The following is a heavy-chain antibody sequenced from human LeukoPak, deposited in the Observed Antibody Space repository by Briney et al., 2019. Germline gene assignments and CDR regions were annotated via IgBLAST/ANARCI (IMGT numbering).Heavy chain of an antibody. CDR1: GFTVSDNH. V-gene: IGHV3-23*01. CDR3: ARRELLAYGDHGFDY. Sequence: GGSLRLSCAASGFTVSDNHMTWVRQAPGRGLEWVSTVRDSDDRTYYADSVKGRFTISRDNSKNTLYLQMDSLRAEDTAVYFCARRELLAYGDHGFDYWGRGTLVTVSS. CDR2: VRDSDDRT. D-gene: IGHD4-17*01. J-gene: IGHJ4*02.